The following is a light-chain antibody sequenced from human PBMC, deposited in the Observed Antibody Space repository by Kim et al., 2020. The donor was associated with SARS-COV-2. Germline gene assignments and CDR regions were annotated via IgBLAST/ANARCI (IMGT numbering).Light chain of an antibody. CDR1: QSVSSY. V-gene: IGKV3-11*01. Sequence: LCLSSGECATLSCRVSQSVSSYLAWDQQKPGQAPRLLIYDASNRATGIPARFSGSGSGTDFTLTISSLEPEDFAVYYCQQRSNWYTFGQGTKLEI. J-gene: IGKJ2*01. CDR3: QQRSNWYT. CDR2: DAS.